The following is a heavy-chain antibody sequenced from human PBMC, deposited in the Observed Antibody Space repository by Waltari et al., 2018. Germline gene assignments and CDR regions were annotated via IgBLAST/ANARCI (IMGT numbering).Heavy chain of an antibody. CDR3: ARSYDSGCHAGAY. V-gene: IGHV1-8*01. CDR2: MNPNSGNT. Sequence: QMQQEQSGAEVKKPGASVKVSCKASGYTFTSYDINWVRQATGQGLEWMGWMNPNSGNTASAQKFQGRVTMTRNTSISTAYMELSSLRSEDTAVYYCARSYDSGCHAGAYWGQGTRVTVSS. CDR1: GYTFTSYD. J-gene: IGHJ4*02. D-gene: IGHD6-19*01.